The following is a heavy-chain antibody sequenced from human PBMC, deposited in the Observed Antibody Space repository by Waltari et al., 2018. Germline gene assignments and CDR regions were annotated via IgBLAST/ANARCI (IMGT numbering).Heavy chain of an antibody. V-gene: IGHV1-24*01. CDR3: ATGTRAARPGVDY. Sequence: QVQLVRSGAEVKKPGASVKVSCTVSGYTHTELATHWVRQAPGKVLEWMGGFDPEDGETIYTQKFHSRVTMTEDTSTDTAYMEMSSLRSEDTAVYYCATGTRAARPGVDYWGQGTLVTVSS. CDR2: FDPEDGET. CDR1: GYTHTELA. D-gene: IGHD6-6*01. J-gene: IGHJ4*02.